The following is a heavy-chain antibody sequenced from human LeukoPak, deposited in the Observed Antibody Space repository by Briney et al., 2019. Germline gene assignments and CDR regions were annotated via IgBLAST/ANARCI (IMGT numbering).Heavy chain of an antibody. V-gene: IGHV3-30*14. CDR1: GFTFSSYA. CDR2: TSNDGSNK. Sequence: GGSLRLSCAASGFTFSSYAMHWVRQVPGKGLEWVAVTSNDGSNKYYADSVKGRFTISRDNSKNTLYLQMSSLRAEDTAVYYCVKDTYYDYVWGSYRYTSLDYWGQGTLVTVSS. CDR3: VKDTYYDYVWGSYRYTSLDY. J-gene: IGHJ4*02. D-gene: IGHD3-16*02.